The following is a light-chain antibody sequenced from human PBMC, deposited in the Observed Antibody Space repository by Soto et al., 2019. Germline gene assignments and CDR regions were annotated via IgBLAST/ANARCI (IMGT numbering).Light chain of an antibody. CDR1: QSISNSY. CDR2: GAS. J-gene: IGKJ1*01. V-gene: IGKV3-20*01. Sequence: EIVLTQSPGTLSLSPGERATLSCRASQSISNSYLAWYQQKPGQAPRLLIYGASSRATGIPDRFSGSGSVTDFTLTISRLEPEDFAVSFFQQYGSSPRTFGQGTKVEIK. CDR3: QQYGSSPRT.